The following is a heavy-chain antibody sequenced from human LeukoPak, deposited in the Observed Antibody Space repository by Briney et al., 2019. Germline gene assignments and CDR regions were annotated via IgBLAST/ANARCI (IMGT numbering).Heavy chain of an antibody. CDR3: AKEGDYCSSSGCHKRGIDY. CDR2: IWYDGSHD. V-gene: IGHV3-33*06. Sequence: GGSLRLSCAASGFTFSHYAMHWVRQAPGKGLEWVAVIWYDGSHDTYTDSVKGRFTVSRDNFKNVLHLQMNSLRVEDTAVYYCAKEGDYCSSSGCHKRGIDYWGQGTLVTVSS. CDR1: GFTFSHYA. D-gene: IGHD2-2*01. J-gene: IGHJ4*02.